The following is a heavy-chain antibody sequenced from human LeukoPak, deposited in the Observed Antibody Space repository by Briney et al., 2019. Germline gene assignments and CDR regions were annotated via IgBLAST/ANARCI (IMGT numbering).Heavy chain of an antibody. Sequence: GGSLRLSCAASGFTFSSYSMNWVRQAPGKGLEWVSSISSSSSYIYYADSVKDRFTISRDNAKNSLYLQMNSLRAEDTAVYYCAREGVYSGSYGPGFYFDYWGQGTLVTVSS. CDR3: AREGVYSGSYGPGFYFDY. J-gene: IGHJ4*02. CDR2: ISSSSSYI. V-gene: IGHV3-21*01. CDR1: GFTFSSYS. D-gene: IGHD1-26*01.